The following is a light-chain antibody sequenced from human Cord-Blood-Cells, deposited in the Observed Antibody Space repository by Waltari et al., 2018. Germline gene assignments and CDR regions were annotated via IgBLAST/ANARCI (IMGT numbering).Light chain of an antibody. J-gene: IGLJ3*02. CDR1: SSDVWSYNL. CDR3: SSYPASSTWV. V-gene: IGLV2-23*01. Sequence: QTALTQPASVSVSPGQSITISCSGTSSDVWSYNLVSWYQQHPGKAPKLTIYEGSKRPSRVPILFSGSRSGNTASLTITGSEAGNEADYSCSSYPASSTWVFGGGPKLTVL. CDR2: EGS.